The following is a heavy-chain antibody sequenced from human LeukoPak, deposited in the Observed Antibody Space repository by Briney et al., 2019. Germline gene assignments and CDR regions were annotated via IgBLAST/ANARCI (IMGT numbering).Heavy chain of an antibody. J-gene: IGHJ6*02. Sequence: ASVKVSCKASGYTFTSYDINWVRQAPGQGLEWMGWISAYNGNTNYAQKLQGRVTMTTDTSTSTAYMELRSLRSDDTAVYYCARNPLGGGYYYGMDVWGQGTTVTVSS. CDR2: ISAYNGNT. CDR3: ARNPLGGGYYYGMDV. D-gene: IGHD3-16*01. CDR1: GYTFTSYD. V-gene: IGHV1-18*01.